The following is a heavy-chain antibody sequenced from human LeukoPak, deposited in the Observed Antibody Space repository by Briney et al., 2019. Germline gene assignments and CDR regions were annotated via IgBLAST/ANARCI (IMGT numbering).Heavy chain of an antibody. D-gene: IGHD2-21*02. V-gene: IGHV4-30-4*01. CDR2: IYYSGST. CDR3: ARDRVVVTAKTYYYYGMDV. Sequence: SETLSLTCAVSGGSLSSGDYYWGWIRQPPGKGLEWIGYIYYSGSTYYNPSLKSRVTISVDTSKNQFSLKLSSVTAADTAVYYCARDRVVVTAKTYYYYGMDVWGQGTTVTVSS. J-gene: IGHJ6*02. CDR1: GGSLSSGDYY.